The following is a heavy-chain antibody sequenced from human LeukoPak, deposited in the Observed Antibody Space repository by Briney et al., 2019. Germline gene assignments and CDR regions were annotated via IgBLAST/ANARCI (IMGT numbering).Heavy chain of an antibody. CDR3: AGGGYSGYDDAFDI. CDR2: IYHSGST. CDR1: GGSISSGGYS. J-gene: IGHJ3*02. D-gene: IGHD5-12*01. Sequence: SQTLSLTCADSGGSISSGGYSWSWIRQPPGKGLEWIGYIYHSGSTYYNPSLKSRVTISVDRSKNQFSLKLSSVTAADTAVYYCAGGGYSGYDDAFDIWGQGTMVTVSS. V-gene: IGHV4-30-2*01.